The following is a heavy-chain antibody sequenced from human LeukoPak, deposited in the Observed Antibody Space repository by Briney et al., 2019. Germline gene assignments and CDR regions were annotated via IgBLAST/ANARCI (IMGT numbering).Heavy chain of an antibody. J-gene: IGHJ4*02. D-gene: IGHD5-18*01. CDR3: ARDLVERGYNFGRCDY. V-gene: IGHV3-23*01. CDR1: GFTFSSYA. Sequence: GGSLRLSCAASGFTFSSYAMNWVRQAPGKGLEWVSGISGSGGSTYYADSVKGRFTISRDNAKNSLYLQMNSLRAEDTAVYYCARDLVERGYNFGRCDYWGQGTLVTVSS. CDR2: ISGSGGST.